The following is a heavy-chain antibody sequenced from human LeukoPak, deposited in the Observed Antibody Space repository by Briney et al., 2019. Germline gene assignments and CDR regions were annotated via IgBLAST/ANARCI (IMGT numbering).Heavy chain of an antibody. CDR1: GYTFTSYC. D-gene: IGHD2-2*01. CDR2: INPNGGGT. V-gene: IGHV1-46*03. CDR3: ARRGGCISTSCNLDY. Sequence: ASVKVSCKTSGYTFTSYCMHWMRQAPGQGFEWVGMINPNGGGTSSAQKFQGRVTLTRDTSTSTVYMDLSSLRSEDTAIYYCARRGGCISTSCNLDYWGQGTLVTVSS. J-gene: IGHJ4*02.